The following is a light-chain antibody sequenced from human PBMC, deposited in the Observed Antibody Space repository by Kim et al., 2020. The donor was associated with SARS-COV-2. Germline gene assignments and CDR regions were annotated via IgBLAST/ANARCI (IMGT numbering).Light chain of an antibody. V-gene: IGLV4-69*01. CDR3: QTWGTGPRV. CDR2: LNSDGSH. Sequence: QPVLTQSPSASASLGASVKLTCTLSSGHSSYAIAWHQQQPEKGPRYLMKLNSDGSHSKGDGIPDRFSGSSSGAERYLTISSLQSDDEADYYCQTWGTGPRVFGGGTQLTVL. J-gene: IGLJ2*01. CDR1: SGHSSYA.